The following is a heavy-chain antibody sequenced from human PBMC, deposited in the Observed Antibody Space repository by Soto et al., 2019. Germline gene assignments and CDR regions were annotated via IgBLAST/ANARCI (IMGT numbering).Heavy chain of an antibody. V-gene: IGHV4-31*03. CDR3: ARGVLH. CDR2: ISYSGST. Sequence: QVQLQESGPGLVQPSQTLSLTCTVSGGSISSGGYYWSWIRQHPGTGLEWIGHISYSGSTYYNTSRKGGVTISVDTSRNQFCLIVNSVTDADTAVYYCARGVLHWGQGTLVTVCS. CDR1: GGSISSGGYY. J-gene: IGHJ4*01.